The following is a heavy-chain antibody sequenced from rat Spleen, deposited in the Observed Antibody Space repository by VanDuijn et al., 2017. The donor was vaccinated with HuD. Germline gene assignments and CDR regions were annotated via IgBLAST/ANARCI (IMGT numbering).Heavy chain of an antibody. CDR1: GFTFSDCY. J-gene: IGHJ2*01. V-gene: IGHV5-7*01. Sequence: EVQLVESDGGLVQPGRSLKLSCAASGFTFSDCYMAWVRQAPTKGLEWVATISYDGSSTYYRDSVKGRFTVSRDNAKSTLYLQMDSLRSEDTATYYCATPLFDYWGQGVMVTVSS. CDR3: ATPLFDY. CDR2: ISYDGSST.